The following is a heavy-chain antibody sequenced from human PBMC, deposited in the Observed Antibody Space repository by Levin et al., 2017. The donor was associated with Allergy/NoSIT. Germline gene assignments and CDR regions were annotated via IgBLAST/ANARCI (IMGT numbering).Heavy chain of an antibody. CDR2: VNSDGSGS. CDR3: TRDSPGVGIDY. CDR1: GFTFKNYW. D-gene: IGHD3-10*01. J-gene: IGHJ4*02. V-gene: IGHV3-74*01. Sequence: SGGSLRLSCAASGFTFKNYWMHWVRRDPGKGLLWVSHVNSDGSGSSYADSVKGRFTISRDNAKNTVYLLMNGLRSEDSAVYYCTRDSPGVGIDYWGQGTLVTVSS.